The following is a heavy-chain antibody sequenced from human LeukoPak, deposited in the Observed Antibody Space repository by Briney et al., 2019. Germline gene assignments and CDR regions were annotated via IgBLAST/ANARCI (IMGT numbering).Heavy chain of an antibody. V-gene: IGHV3-23*01. CDR2: ISGSGGST. CDR3: ARTSDYYDSSKMNFDY. J-gene: IGHJ4*02. Sequence: SGGSLRLSCAASGFTFSSYAMTWVRQAPGKGLEWVSAISGSGGSTYYADSVKGRFTISRDNSKNTLYLQMNSLRAEDTALYYCARTSDYYDSSKMNFDYWGQGTLVTVSS. D-gene: IGHD3-22*01. CDR1: GFTFSSYA.